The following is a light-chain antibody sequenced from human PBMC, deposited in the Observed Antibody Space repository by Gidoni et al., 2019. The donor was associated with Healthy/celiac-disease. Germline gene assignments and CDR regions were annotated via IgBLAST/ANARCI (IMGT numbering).Light chain of an antibody. CDR1: QSISSY. CDR3: QQSYSTVT. Sequence: DIQMTQSPSSLSASVGDRVTITCRESQSISSYLNWYQQKPGKAPKLLIYAASSLQSGVPSRFSGSGSGTDVTLPISSLQPEDFATYYCQQSYSTVTFGGGTKVEI. V-gene: IGKV1-39*01. CDR2: AAS. J-gene: IGKJ4*01.